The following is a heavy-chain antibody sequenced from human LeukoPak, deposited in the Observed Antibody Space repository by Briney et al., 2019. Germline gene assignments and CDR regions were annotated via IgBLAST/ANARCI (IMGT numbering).Heavy chain of an antibody. D-gene: IGHD5-18*01. J-gene: IGHJ6*03. V-gene: IGHV1-8*03. CDR3: ARGLGRPLFYGIQPNYYYYMDV. CDR1: GYTFTSYD. CDR2: MNPNSGNT. Sequence: ASVKVSCKASGYTFTSYDINWVRQATGQGLEWMGWMNPNSGNTGYAQKFQGRVTITRNTSISTAYMELSSLRSEDTAVYYCARGLGRPLFYGIQPNYYYYMDVWGKGTTVTVSS.